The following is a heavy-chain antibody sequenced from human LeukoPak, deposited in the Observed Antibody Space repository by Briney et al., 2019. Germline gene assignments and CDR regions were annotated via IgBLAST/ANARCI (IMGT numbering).Heavy chain of an antibody. V-gene: IGHV3-21*01. CDR1: GFTISSYS. CDR3: ARDLYSTSLDPFDI. Sequence: GGSLRLSCAASGFTISSYSMNWGVQAPPKGREGGSAISNSSTYIYYTDSLRGRVTIARENAKNSLYLQLNSLSAEDTAVYYCARDLYSTSLDPFDIWGQGTMVTVSS. J-gene: IGHJ3*02. CDR2: ISNSSTYI. D-gene: IGHD2/OR15-2a*01.